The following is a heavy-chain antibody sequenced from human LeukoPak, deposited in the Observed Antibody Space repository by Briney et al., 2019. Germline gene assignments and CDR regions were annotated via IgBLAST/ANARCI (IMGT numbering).Heavy chain of an antibody. J-gene: IGHJ6*03. CDR1: GFTFSSYG. CDR3: AKGYSSSSTYYYFYMDV. Sequence: GGSLRLSCAASGFTFSSYGMHWVRQAPGKGLEWVAFIRYDGSNKYYADSVKGRFTISRDNSKNTLYLQMNSLSAEDTAVYYCAKGYSSSSTYYYFYMDVWGKGTTVTVSS. CDR2: IRYDGSNK. D-gene: IGHD6-6*01. V-gene: IGHV3-30*02.